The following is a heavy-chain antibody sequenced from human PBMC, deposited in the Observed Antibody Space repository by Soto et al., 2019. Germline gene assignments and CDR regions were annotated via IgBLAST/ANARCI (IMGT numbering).Heavy chain of an antibody. D-gene: IGHD6-13*01. V-gene: IGHV3-33*01. CDR3: ARERIAAAGTDYFDY. CDR1: GFTFSSYG. CDR2: IWYDGSNK. Sequence: GGSLRLSCAASGFTFSSYGMHWVRQAPGKGLEWVAVIWYDGSNKYYADSVKGRFTISRDNSKNTLYLQMNSLRAEDTAVYYCARERIAAAGTDYFDYWGQGTLVTGSS. J-gene: IGHJ4*02.